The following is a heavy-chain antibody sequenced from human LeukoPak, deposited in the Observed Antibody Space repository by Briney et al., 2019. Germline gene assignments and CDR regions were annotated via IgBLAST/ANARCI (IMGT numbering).Heavy chain of an antibody. CDR2: IYYSGST. CDR3: ATSALNYYDGSASHFDY. D-gene: IGHD3-22*01. J-gene: IGHJ4*02. CDR1: GGSISSYY. V-gene: IGHV4-39*01. Sequence: SETLSLTCTVSGGSISSYYWGWIRQPPGKGLEWIGSIYYSGSTYYNPSLKSRVTISIDTSKNQFSLKLSSVTAADTAVYYCATSALNYYDGSASHFDYWGQGTLVTVSS.